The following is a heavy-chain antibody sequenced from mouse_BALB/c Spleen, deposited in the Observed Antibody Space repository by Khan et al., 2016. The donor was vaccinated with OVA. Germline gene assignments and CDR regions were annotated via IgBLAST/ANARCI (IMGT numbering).Heavy chain of an antibody. CDR1: GYTFSTYG. J-gene: IGHJ2*01. CDR2: IIPGSGYT. Sequence: QVQLKESGAELAKPGASVKMSCKASGYTFSTYGIHWVKQRPGQGLEWIGNIIPGSGYTYYNQTFNDKATLTTDKSSSTAYMQLSSLTSEDSAVYYCARDRIDYWGQGTTLTVSS. V-gene: IGHV1-4*01. CDR3: ARDRIDY.